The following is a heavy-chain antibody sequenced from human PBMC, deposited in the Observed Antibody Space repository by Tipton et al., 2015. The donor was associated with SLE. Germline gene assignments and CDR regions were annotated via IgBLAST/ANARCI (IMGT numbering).Heavy chain of an antibody. Sequence: TLSLTCTVSGGSISGHYWSWIRQPPAKGLEWIGFIYYGGNTNYNPPLKSRVTMSVDTSKYQFSLKLTSVTAADTAVYYCARGFYSTTWTGWFDPWGQGTLVTVSS. CDR1: GGSISGHY. J-gene: IGHJ5*02. D-gene: IGHD2-2*01. CDR3: ARGFYSTTWTGWFDP. CDR2: IYYGGNT. V-gene: IGHV4-59*11.